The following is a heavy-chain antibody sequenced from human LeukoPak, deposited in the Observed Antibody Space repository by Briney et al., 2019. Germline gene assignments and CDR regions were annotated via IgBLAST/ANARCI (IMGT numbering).Heavy chain of an antibody. Sequence: GGSLRLSCAASGFTFSSYAMHWVRQAPGKGLEWVAVISYDGSNKYYADSVKGLFTISRDNSKNTLYLQMNSLRAEDTAVYYCARENRGFSSGWYFGYWGQGTLVTVSS. CDR1: GFTFSSYA. CDR3: ARENRGFSSGWYFGY. D-gene: IGHD6-19*01. V-gene: IGHV3-30*04. CDR2: ISYDGSNK. J-gene: IGHJ4*02.